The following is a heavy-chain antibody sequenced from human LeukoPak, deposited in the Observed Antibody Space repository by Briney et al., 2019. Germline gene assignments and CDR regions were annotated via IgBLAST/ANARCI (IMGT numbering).Heavy chain of an antibody. J-gene: IGHJ5*02. Sequence: ASVKVSCKASGYTFTSYGISWVRPAPGQGLEWMGWISAYNGNTNYAQKLQGRVTMTTDTSTSTAYMELRSLRSDDTAVYYCARSIVIAAAGTHNWFDPWGQGTLVTVSS. V-gene: IGHV1-18*01. CDR3: ARSIVIAAAGTHNWFDP. CDR2: ISAYNGNT. D-gene: IGHD6-13*01. CDR1: GYTFTSYG.